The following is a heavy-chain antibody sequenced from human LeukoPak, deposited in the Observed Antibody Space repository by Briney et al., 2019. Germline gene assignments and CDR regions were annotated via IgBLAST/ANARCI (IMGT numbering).Heavy chain of an antibody. J-gene: IGHJ4*02. CDR3: ARQYYDSSGFFGYYFDS. Sequence: SETLSLTCTVSGVSISNYYWSWIRQPPGRGLEWIGYIHPSGSTDYNPSLKSRLTISLDTSNNQFSLTLNSVTAADPAVYYCARQYYDSSGFFGYYFDSWGQGTLVTVSS. D-gene: IGHD3-22*01. CDR2: IHPSGST. CDR1: GVSISNYY. V-gene: IGHV4-59*08.